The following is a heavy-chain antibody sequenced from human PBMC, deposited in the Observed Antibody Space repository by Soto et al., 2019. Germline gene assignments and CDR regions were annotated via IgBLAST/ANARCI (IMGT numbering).Heavy chain of an antibody. CDR1: GXTFSSYS. J-gene: IGHJ4*02. CDR3: AKKVNSGSGSQYFDY. D-gene: IGHD3-10*01. CDR2: FRGSGDDGTT. V-gene: IGHV3-23*01. Sequence: LRLSYAASGXTFSSYSMSWVRQAPGKGLEWVSGFRGSGDDGTTYYADSVKGRFTISRDNSKNMLFLQMNSLRAEDTAIYYCAKKVNSGSGSQYFDYWGQGTLVTVSS.